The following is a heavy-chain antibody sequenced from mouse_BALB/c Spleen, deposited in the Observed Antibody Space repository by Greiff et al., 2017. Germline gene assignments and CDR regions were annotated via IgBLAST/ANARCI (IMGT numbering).Heavy chain of an antibody. CDR3: ARDRIPIYYDYEGSDYYAMDY. D-gene: IGHD2-4*01. J-gene: IGHJ4*01. Sequence: EVMLVESGGGLVQPGGSLRLSCATSGFTFTDYYMSWVRQPPGKALEWLGFIRNKANGYTTEYSASVKGRFTISRDNSQSILYLQMNTLRAEDSATYYCARDRIPIYYDYEGSDYYAMDYWGQGTSVTVSS. V-gene: IGHV7-3*02. CDR1: GFTFTDYY. CDR2: IRNKANGYTT.